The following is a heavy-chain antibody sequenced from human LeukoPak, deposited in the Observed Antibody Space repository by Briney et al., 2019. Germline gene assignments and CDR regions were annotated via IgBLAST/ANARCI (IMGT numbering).Heavy chain of an antibody. Sequence: GGSLRLSCGASGFXFSSYGIHWVRQAPGKGLEWVAVIWYDGSNKYYADSVKGRFTISRDNSKNTLYLQMNSLRPEDTAVYYCARDSADYGDYDYWGQGTLVTVSS. J-gene: IGHJ4*02. D-gene: IGHD4-17*01. V-gene: IGHV3-33*01. CDR2: IWYDGSNK. CDR1: GFXFSSYG. CDR3: ARDSADYGDYDY.